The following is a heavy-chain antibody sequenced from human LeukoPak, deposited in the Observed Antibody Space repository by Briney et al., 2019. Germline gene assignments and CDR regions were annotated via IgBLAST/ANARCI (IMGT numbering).Heavy chain of an antibody. CDR2: ISGSGGTT. J-gene: IGHJ6*02. V-gene: IGHV3-23*01. D-gene: IGHD2-2*01. Sequence: GGSLRLSCAASGFSFSSYAMSWVRQAPGKGLEWVSAISGSGGTTYYADSVKGRFTISRDNSKNTLYLQMNSLRAEDTAEYYCGKVAGYQPYYGKEVWGPKNTVTVSS. CDR3: GKVAGYQPYYGKEV. CDR1: GFSFSSYA.